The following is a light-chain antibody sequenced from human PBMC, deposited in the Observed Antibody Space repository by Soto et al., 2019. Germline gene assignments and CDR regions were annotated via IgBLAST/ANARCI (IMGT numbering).Light chain of an antibody. Sequence: EIVMTQSPATLSASPGERATLSCRASQSVSSNLAWYQQKPGQAPRLLIYGASTRATGIPARFSGSGSGTELHPPISKLQSEDFALYYCQHYNKWPPTFGQGTKVEIK. J-gene: IGKJ1*01. CDR1: QSVSSN. CDR3: QHYNKWPPT. CDR2: GAS. V-gene: IGKV3-15*01.